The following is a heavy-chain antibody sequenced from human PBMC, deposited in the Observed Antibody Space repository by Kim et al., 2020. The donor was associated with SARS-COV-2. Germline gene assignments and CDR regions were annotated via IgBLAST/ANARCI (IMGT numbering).Heavy chain of an antibody. D-gene: IGHD2-21*01. CDR2: IIPPFGTA. V-gene: IGHV1-69*13. CDR1: GGTFSSHA. CDR3: ARDLYCGSGNCNPNYYGLGV. J-gene: IGHJ6*02. Sequence: SVKVSCKASGGTFSSHALSWVRQAPGQGLEWMGGIIPPFGTANYAQKFQDRVTITADESTSTAYMELSSLRSEDTAIYYCARDLYCGSGNCNPNYYGLGVWDQGTTVTVSS.